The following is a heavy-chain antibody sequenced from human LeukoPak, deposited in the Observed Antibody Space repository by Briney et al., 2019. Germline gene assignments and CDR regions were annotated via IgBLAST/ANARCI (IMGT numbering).Heavy chain of an antibody. CDR1: GFTFSSYA. D-gene: IGHD6-19*01. J-gene: IGHJ4*02. CDR3: AKVRVSIAVALKPDFDY. Sequence: GGSLRLSCAASGFTFSSYAMSWVRQTPGKGLEWVSAISGSGGSTYYADSVKGRFTISRDNSKNTLYLQMNSLRAEDTAVYYCAKVRVSIAVALKPDFDYWGQGTLVTVSS. CDR2: ISGSGGST. V-gene: IGHV3-23*01.